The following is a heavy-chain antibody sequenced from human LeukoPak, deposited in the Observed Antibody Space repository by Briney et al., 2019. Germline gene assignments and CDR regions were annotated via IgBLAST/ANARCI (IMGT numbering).Heavy chain of an antibody. V-gene: IGHV3-23*01. CDR1: GFTFSSYA. CDR3: AKGRNVLRYPYGMDV. D-gene: IGHD3-9*01. CDR2: ISASGGST. J-gene: IGHJ6*02. Sequence: GGSLRLSCAASGFTFSSYAMSWVRQAPGKGLEWVPAISASGGSTYYADSVKGRFTISRDNSKNTLYLQMNSLRAEDTAVYYCAKGRNVLRYPYGMDVWGQGTTVTVSS.